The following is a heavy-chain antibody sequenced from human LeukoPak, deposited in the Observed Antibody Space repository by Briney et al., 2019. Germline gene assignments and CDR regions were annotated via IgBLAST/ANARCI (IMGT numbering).Heavy chain of an antibody. Sequence: SSETLSLTCTVSGASISSYYWSWIRQPPGKGLEWIGYIYTSGSTNYNPSLKSRVTISVDTSRNQFTLRLSSVTAADTAVYYCARGRYDILTGYQTLYYFDYWGQGTLVTVSS. V-gene: IGHV4-4*08. CDR2: IYTSGST. CDR3: ARGRYDILTGYQTLYYFDY. J-gene: IGHJ4*02. D-gene: IGHD3-9*01. CDR1: GASISSYY.